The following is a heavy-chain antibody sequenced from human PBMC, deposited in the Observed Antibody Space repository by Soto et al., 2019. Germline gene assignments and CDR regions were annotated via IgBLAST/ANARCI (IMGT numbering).Heavy chain of an antibody. CDR1: GDSVSSKSVA. CDR2: TYYRSKWYD. J-gene: IGHJ4*02. Sequence: SQTLSLTCVIFGDSVSSKSVAWNWIRQSPSRGLEWLGRTYYRSKWYDDYAVSVKSRITINPDTSKNQFSLQLNSVTPEDTAVYYCAMVRYEQQMSHFYYWGQGILVTVSS. CDR3: AMVRYEQQMSHFYY. D-gene: IGHD6-13*01. V-gene: IGHV6-1*01.